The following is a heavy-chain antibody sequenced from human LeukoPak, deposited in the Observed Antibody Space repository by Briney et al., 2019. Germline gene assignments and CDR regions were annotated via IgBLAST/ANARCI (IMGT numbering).Heavy chain of an antibody. D-gene: IGHD6-19*01. CDR1: GFTFGSYA. Sequence: GGSLRLSCAASGFTFGSYAMSWVRQAPGKGLEWVSAISGSGGSTYYADSVKGRFTISRDNSKNTLYLQMNSLRAEDTAVYYCVGFSGWYQTGVYWGQGTLVTVSS. V-gene: IGHV3-23*01. CDR3: VGFSGWYQTGVY. CDR2: ISGSGGST. J-gene: IGHJ4*02.